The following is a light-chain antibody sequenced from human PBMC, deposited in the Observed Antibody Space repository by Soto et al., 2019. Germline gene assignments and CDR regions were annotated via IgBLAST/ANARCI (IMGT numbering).Light chain of an antibody. CDR1: QSLSNH. CDR3: QQSYSSPPT. Sequence: DIQMTQSPSSLSASVEDRVIITCRASQSLSNHLNWYQQKPGKAPKLLIFAASSLQSGVPSRFSGSRSGPDFTLPISSLQPEDFATYYCQQSYSSPPTFGQGTKVEIK. V-gene: IGKV1-39*01. J-gene: IGKJ1*01. CDR2: AAS.